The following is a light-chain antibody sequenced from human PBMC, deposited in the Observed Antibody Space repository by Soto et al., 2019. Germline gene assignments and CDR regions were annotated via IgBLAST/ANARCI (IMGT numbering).Light chain of an antibody. CDR2: EAS. V-gene: IGLV2-11*01. Sequence: QSVLTQPRSVSGSPGQSVTISCTGTXSDVGGYNFVSWYQQYPGKAPKFMIYEASNRPSGVPDRFSGSKSGNTASLTISGLQAADEADYYCSLYTSENTYVFGTGTKVTVL. CDR3: SLYTSENTYV. J-gene: IGLJ1*01. CDR1: XSDVGGYNF.